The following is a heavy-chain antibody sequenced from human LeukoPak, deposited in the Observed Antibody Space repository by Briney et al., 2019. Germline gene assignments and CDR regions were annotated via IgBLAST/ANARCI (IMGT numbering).Heavy chain of an antibody. Sequence: SETLSLTCAVYGGSFSGYYWSWIRQPPGKGLEWIGRIYTSGSTNYNPSLKSRVTMSVDTSKNQFSLKLSSVTAADTAVYYCAGDGITMISYWGQGTLVTVSS. J-gene: IGHJ4*02. CDR3: AGDGITMISY. CDR2: IYTSGST. D-gene: IGHD3-22*01. CDR1: GGSFSGYY. V-gene: IGHV4-59*10.